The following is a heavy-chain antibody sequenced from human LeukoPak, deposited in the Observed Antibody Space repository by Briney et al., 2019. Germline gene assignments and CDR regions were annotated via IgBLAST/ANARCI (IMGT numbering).Heavy chain of an antibody. V-gene: IGHV3-9*01. D-gene: IGHD6-19*01. CDR3: AKDMVFRSGWYGWFDP. CDR1: GFTFDDYA. Sequence: GRSLSLSCAASGFTFDDYAMHWVRQAPGKGLEWVSGISWNSGSIGYADSVKGRFTISRDNAKNSLYLQMNSLRAEDTALYYCAKDMVFRSGWYGWFDPWGQGTLVTVSS. J-gene: IGHJ5*02. CDR2: ISWNSGSI.